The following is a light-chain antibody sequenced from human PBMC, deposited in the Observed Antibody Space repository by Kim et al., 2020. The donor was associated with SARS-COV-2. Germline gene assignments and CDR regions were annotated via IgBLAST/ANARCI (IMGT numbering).Light chain of an antibody. CDR2: QDN. CDR3: QAWDRSTAV. Sequence: SYELTQPPSVSVSPGQPAIITCSGNKLGITYVCWFQQRPGQSPVALIYQDNRRPAGIPERFSASNSGNTATLTISGTQPLDEADYYCQAWDRSTAVFGGGTQLTVL. CDR1: KLGITY. J-gene: IGLJ3*02. V-gene: IGLV3-1*01.